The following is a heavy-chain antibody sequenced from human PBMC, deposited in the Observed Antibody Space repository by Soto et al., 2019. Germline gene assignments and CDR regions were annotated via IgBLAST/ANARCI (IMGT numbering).Heavy chain of an antibody. D-gene: IGHD6-6*01. V-gene: IGHV1-46*01. CDR2: INPSGGST. J-gene: IGHJ6*02. CDR3: ARSIAARGYYYYGMDV. Sequence: GASVKVSCKASGYTFTSYYMHWVRQAPGQGLEWMGIINPSGGSTSYAQKFQGRVTMTRDTSTSTVYMELSSLRSEDTAVYYCARSIAARGYYYYGMDVWGQGXTVTVSS. CDR1: GYTFTSYY.